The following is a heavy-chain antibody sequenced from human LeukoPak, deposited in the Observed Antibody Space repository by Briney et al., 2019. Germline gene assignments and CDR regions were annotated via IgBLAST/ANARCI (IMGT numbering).Heavy chain of an antibody. CDR1: GYTFTGSY. Sequence: VASVEVSCKTSGYTFTGSYMHWVRQAPGQGLEWMGWINPNSGGTNYAQGFQGRVTMTRDTSISTVYMQLSRLHFDDTAVYYCARDRSVGATDDAFDVWGPGTMVTVSS. CDR2: INPNSGGT. D-gene: IGHD1-26*01. V-gene: IGHV1-2*02. J-gene: IGHJ3*01. CDR3: ARDRSVGATDDAFDV.